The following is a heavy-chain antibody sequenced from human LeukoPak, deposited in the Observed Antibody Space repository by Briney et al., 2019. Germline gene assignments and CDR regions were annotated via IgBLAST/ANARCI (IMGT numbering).Heavy chain of an antibody. CDR3: TREKRYFDWFQADY. J-gene: IGHJ4*02. V-gene: IGHV3-49*04. CDR2: IRNKAYGGTA. D-gene: IGHD3-9*01. CDR1: GFTFSDYG. Sequence: GGSLRLSRAASGFTFSDYGIHWVRQAPGKGLEWVGFIRNKAYGGTAEYAASVKGRFTISRDDSKTIAYLQMNSLKTEDTAVYYCTREKRYFDWFQADYWGQGTLVTVSS.